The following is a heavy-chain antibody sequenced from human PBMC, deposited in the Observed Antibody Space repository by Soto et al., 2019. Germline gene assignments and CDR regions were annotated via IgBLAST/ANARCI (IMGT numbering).Heavy chain of an antibody. CDR3: AREENCSDGICYSEYFQR. J-gene: IGHJ1*01. V-gene: IGHV1-46*01. CDR2: VNPSGGST. Sequence: QVQLEQSGAEVKKPGASVKVSCKASGYIFTAYSMHWVRRAPGQGLQWMGVVNPSGGSTNYAQKVQGRITLTRDTSRNTFYMDLSSLTSEDTAVYYCAREENCSDGICYSEYFQRWGQGTLVTVSS. CDR1: GYIFTAYS. D-gene: IGHD2-15*01.